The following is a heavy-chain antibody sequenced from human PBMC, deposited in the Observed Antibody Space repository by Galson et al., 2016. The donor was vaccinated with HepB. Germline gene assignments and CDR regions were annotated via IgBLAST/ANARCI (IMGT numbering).Heavy chain of an antibody. V-gene: IGHV4-30-2*01. CDR1: GGSISSSGYS. Sequence: TLSLTCTVSGGSISSSGYSWSWIRQPPGKGLEWIGYIYHSGSTYYNPSLKTRVTISVDRSRNQFSLKLRSVTAADTAVYYCARYHYSPETVRAFDIWGQGTIVTVSS. D-gene: IGHD2-21*01. J-gene: IGHJ3*02. CDR2: IYHSGST. CDR3: ARYHYSPETVRAFDI.